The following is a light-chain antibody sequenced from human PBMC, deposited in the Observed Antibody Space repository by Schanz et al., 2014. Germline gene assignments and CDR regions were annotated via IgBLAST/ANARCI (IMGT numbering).Light chain of an antibody. CDR2: DSD. CDR1: SSNIGKNY. J-gene: IGLJ3*02. V-gene: IGLV1-51*01. CDR3: GTWDSSLSVGV. Sequence: QSVLTQPPSVSAAPGQKVTISCSGSSSNIGKNYVSWYQQLPGTAPKLLIYDSDKRPSGIPDRFSGSKSGTSATLDITGLQTGDEADYYCGTWDSSLSVGVFGGGTKLTVL.